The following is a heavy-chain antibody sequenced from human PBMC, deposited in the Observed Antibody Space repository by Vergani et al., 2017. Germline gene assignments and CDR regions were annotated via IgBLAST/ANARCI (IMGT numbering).Heavy chain of an antibody. CDR2: IYYSGST. V-gene: IGHV4-59*01. Sequence: QVQLQESGPGLVKPSETLYLTCTVSGGSISSYYWSWIRQPPGKGLEWIGYIYYSGSTNYNPSLKSRVTISVDTSKNQFSLELSSVTAADTAVYYCARPDNYGDYVPFDYWGQGTLVTVSS. CDR3: ARPDNYGDYVPFDY. D-gene: IGHD4-17*01. J-gene: IGHJ4*02. CDR1: GGSISSYY.